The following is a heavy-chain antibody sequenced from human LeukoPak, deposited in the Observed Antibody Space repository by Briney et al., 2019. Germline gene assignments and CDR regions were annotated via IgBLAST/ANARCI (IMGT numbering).Heavy chain of an antibody. CDR1: GFSISYNY. D-gene: IGHD2-8*02. CDR2: IYSAGDS. CDR3: ASHYCSAGSCYFDG. Sequence: PGGSRRLSCVVSGFSISYNYMSWVRQAPGKGLEWVSLIYSAGDSYYADSVKGRFIISKDSSKNTVDLQMNRLRPEDTAVYYCASHYCSAGSCYFDGWGQGTLVAVSS. V-gene: IGHV3-53*01. J-gene: IGHJ4*02.